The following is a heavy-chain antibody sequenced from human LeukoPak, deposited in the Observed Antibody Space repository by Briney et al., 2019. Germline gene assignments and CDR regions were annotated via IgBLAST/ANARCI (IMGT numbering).Heavy chain of an antibody. CDR1: GFTFNNYA. V-gene: IGHV3-23*01. CDR2: ISGNSGST. CDR3: AKANIVVVAAGWFFDL. D-gene: IGHD2-21*01. J-gene: IGHJ2*01. Sequence: GGSLRLSCAVSGFTFNNYAMSWVRQAPGKGLERVSSISGNSGSTYFADTVKGRFTISRDNSKNTLYLQMNSLRADDTAVYYCAKANIVVVAAGWFFDLWGRGTLVTVSS.